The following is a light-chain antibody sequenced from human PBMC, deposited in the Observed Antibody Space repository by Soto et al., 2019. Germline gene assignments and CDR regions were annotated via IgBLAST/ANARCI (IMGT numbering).Light chain of an antibody. CDR3: ESFAASTTYV. J-gene: IGLJ1*01. Sequence: QSALTQPPSASASPGQSITISCTGTSNDVGGSDFVSWYQHHPGKPPQLIIYEVATRPSGVPNRFSGSKSGSTASLTVSRLQAADEADYYCESFAASTTYVFGSGTKLTVL. V-gene: IGLV2-8*01. CDR2: EVA. CDR1: SNDVGGSDF.